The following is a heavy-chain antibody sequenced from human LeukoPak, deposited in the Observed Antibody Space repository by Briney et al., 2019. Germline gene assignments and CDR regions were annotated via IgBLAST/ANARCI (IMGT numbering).Heavy chain of an antibody. CDR2: INPNSGGT. V-gene: IGHV1-2*02. CDR1: GYTFTGYY. CDR3: ARDIVMVTYWFDP. D-gene: IGHD5-18*01. J-gene: IGHJ5*02. Sequence: ASVKVSCKASGYTFTGYYMHWVRQAPGKGLEWMGWINPNSGGTNYAQKFQGRVSMTRDTSISTAYMELSRLRSDDTAVYYCARDIVMVTYWFDPWGQGTLVTVSP.